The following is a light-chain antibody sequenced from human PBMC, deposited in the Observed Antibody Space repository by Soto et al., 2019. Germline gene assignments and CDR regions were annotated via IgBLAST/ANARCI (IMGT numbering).Light chain of an antibody. Sequence: QSVLTQPASVSGSLGQSITISCTGSSSDVGGFNYVSWYQHHSGQAPKLIIYEVSNRPSGVSIRFSGSKSGSTASLIISGLQAEDEADYYCSSYATRPNALFVFGAGTKVTVL. CDR1: SSDVGGFNY. J-gene: IGLJ1*01. V-gene: IGLV2-14*01. CDR3: SSYATRPNALFV. CDR2: EVS.